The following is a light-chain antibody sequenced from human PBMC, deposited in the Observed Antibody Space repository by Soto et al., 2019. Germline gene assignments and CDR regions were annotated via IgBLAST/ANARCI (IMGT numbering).Light chain of an antibody. CDR1: QGIGNY. CDR2: TSS. CDR3: QKHNAAPLT. J-gene: IGKJ4*01. Sequence: DIQMTQSPSSRSASVGDRVTITCRASQGIGNYLAWYQQKPGKGPKLLIYTSSTLQSGVPSRFSGSGSGTDFTLTISNLQPEDVATYYCQKHNAAPLTFGGGTKVEIK. V-gene: IGKV1-27*01.